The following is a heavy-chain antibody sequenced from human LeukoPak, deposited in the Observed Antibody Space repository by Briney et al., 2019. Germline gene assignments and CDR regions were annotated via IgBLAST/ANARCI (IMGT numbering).Heavy chain of an antibody. Sequence: GASVKVSCKASGGTFSSYAISWVRQAPGQGLEWMGRIIPILGIANYAQKFQGRVTITADKSTSTAYMELSSLRSEDTAVHYCARIDSSGYYLDYWGQGTLVTVSS. CDR1: GGTFSSYA. J-gene: IGHJ4*02. CDR3: ARIDSSGYYLDY. V-gene: IGHV1-69*04. D-gene: IGHD3-22*01. CDR2: IIPILGIA.